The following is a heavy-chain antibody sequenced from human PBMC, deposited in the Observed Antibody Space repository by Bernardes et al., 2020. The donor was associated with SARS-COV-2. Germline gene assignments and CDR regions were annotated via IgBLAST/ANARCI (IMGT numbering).Heavy chain of an antibody. V-gene: IGHV1-69*04. Sequence: SVKVSCKASGGTFSSNAISWVRQAPGQGLEWMGRIIPILGIANYAQKFQGRVTITADKSTSTAYMELSSLRSEDTAVYYCARDLKEGTGWGYGMDVWGQGTTVTVSS. CDR2: IIPILGIA. CDR3: ARDLKEGTGWGYGMDV. J-gene: IGHJ6*02. D-gene: IGHD1-1*01. CDR1: GGTFSSNA.